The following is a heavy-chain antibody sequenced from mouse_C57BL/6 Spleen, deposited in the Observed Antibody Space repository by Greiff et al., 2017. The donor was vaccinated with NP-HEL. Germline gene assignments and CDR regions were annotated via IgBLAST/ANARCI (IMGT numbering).Heavy chain of an antibody. Sequence: QVQLKQSGPGLVAPSQSLSITCTVSGFSLTSYGVHWVRQPPGKGLEWLVVIWSDGSTTYNSALKSRLSISKDNSKSQVFLKMNSLQTDDTAMYYCARHGTPTVVAPGYFDVWGTGTTVTVSS. V-gene: IGHV2-6-1*01. CDR3: ARHGTPTVVAPGYFDV. CDR2: IWSDGST. J-gene: IGHJ1*03. D-gene: IGHD1-1*01. CDR1: GFSLTSYG.